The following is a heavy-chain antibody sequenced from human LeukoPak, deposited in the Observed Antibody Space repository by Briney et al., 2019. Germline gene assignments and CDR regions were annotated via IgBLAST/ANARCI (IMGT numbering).Heavy chain of an antibody. V-gene: IGHV4-34*01. CDR3: ARSGIVATITGYYFDY. CDR1: GGSFSGYY. CDR2: INHSGST. J-gene: IGHJ4*02. Sequence: PSETLSLTCAVYGGSFSGYYWSWIRQPPGKGLEWIGEINHSGSTNYNPSLKSRVTISVDTSKNQFSLKLSSVTAADTAVYYCARSGIVATITGYYFDYWGQGTLVTVSS. D-gene: IGHD5-12*01.